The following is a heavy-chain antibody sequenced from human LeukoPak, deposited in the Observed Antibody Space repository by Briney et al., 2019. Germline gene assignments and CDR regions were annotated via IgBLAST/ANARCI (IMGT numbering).Heavy chain of an antibody. V-gene: IGHV4-59*01. CDR3: ARVRYGIAAAGNAFDI. CDR1: GGSISSYY. Sequence: PSETLSLTCTVSGGSISSYYWSWIRQPPGKGLEWIGYIYYSGSTNYNPSLKSRVTISVDTSKNQFSLKLSSVTAADTAAYYCARVRYGIAAAGNAFDIWGQGTMVTVSS. D-gene: IGHD6-13*01. J-gene: IGHJ3*02. CDR2: IYYSGST.